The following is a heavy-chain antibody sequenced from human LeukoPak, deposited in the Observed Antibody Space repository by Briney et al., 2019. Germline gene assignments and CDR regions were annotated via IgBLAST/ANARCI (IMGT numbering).Heavy chain of an antibody. V-gene: IGHV4-34*01. CDR1: GGSFSGYY. CDR3: ARRSPSSWYLYWYFDL. Sequence: SETLSLTCAVYGGSFSGYYWSWIRQPPGKGLEWIGEINHGGSTNYNPSLKSRVTISVDTSKNQFSLKLSSVTAADTAVYYCARRSPSSWYLYWYFDLWGRGTLVTVSS. CDR2: INHGGST. J-gene: IGHJ2*01. D-gene: IGHD6-13*01.